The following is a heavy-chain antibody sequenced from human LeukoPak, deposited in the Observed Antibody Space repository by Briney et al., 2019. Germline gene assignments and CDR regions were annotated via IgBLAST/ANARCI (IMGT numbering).Heavy chain of an antibody. CDR2: ISADGGST. CDR3: AKDKAGTIVWYGRWAIGLFDY. Sequence: PGGSLRLSCAASGFNFDAYAMHWVRQAPGKGLQWISLISADGGSTYYADSVKGRFTISRDNSRNSLYLQMNSLTTEDTAFYYCAKDKAGTIVWYGRWAIGLFDYWGQGTLVTVSS. D-gene: IGHD6-13*01. V-gene: IGHV3-43*02. J-gene: IGHJ4*02. CDR1: GFNFDAYA.